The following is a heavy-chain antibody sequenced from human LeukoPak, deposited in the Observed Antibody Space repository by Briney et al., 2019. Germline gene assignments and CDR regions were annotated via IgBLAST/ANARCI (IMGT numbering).Heavy chain of an antibody. CDR2: IKQDGSEK. CDR3: ARGGGDSSGYYYENFDY. D-gene: IGHD3-22*01. Sequence: PGGSLRLSCAASGFTFSGYWMSWVRQAPGKGLEWVANIKQDGSEKYYVDSVKGRFTISRDNAKNSLYLQMNSLRAEDTAVYYCARGGGDSSGYYYENFDYWGQGTLVTVSS. CDR1: GFTFSGYW. V-gene: IGHV3-7*01. J-gene: IGHJ4*02.